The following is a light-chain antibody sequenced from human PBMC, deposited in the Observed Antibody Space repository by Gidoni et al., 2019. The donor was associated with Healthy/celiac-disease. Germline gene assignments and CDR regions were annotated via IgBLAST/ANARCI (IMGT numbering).Light chain of an antibody. CDR1: QSISSY. J-gene: IGKJ5*01. V-gene: IGKV1-39*01. Sequence: IQMIQSPSPLSASVGDRVTITCRASQSISSYLNWYQQKPGKAPKLLIYAASSLQSGVPSRFSGSGSGTDFTLTISSLQPEDFATYYCQQSYSTPRITFGQGTRLEIK. CDR3: QQSYSTPRIT. CDR2: AAS.